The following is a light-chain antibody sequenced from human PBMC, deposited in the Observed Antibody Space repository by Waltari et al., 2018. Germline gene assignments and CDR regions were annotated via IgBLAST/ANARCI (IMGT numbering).Light chain of an antibody. CDR2: AAS. V-gene: IGKV1-8*01. CDR1: QGISSY. J-gene: IGKJ2*01. Sequence: IRMTQSPSSFSASTGDRVTITCRASQGISSYLAWYQQKPGKAPKLLIYAASTLQSGVPSRFSGSGSGTDFTLTISCLQSEDFATYYCQQYYSYPYTFGQGTKLEIK. CDR3: QQYYSYPYT.